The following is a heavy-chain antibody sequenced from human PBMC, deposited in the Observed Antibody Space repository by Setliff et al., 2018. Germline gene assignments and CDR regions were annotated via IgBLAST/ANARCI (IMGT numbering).Heavy chain of an antibody. D-gene: IGHD2-8*01. CDR2: INAYNGNT. CDR3: SRLVRYCTTTTCQTLSGGEH. J-gene: IGHJ4*02. V-gene: IGHV1-18*04. Sequence: ASVKVSCKASGHTLTGYYMHWVRQAPGQGLEWMGWINAYNGNTFYAPKLQDRVTMTTDTSTATAYLELRSLRSDDTALYFCSRLVRYCTTTTCQTLSGGEHWGQGTLVTVSS. CDR1: GHTLTGYY.